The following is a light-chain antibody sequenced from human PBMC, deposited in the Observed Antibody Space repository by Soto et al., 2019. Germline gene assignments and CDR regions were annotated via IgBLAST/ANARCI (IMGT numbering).Light chain of an antibody. Sequence: DIQMTQSPSSLAASVGDRVTITCRASQGIRNYLVWYQQKPGKPPKPLIYAASTLQSGVPSRFSGSGSGTRFTLTISSLQPDDVATYYCQKTDTAPLTFGGGTRVELK. CDR3: QKTDTAPLT. CDR1: QGIRNY. CDR2: AAS. J-gene: IGKJ4*01. V-gene: IGKV1-27*01.